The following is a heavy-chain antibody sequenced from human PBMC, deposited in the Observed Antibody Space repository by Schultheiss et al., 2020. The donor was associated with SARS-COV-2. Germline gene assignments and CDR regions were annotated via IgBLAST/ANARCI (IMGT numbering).Heavy chain of an antibody. CDR2: IYYSGST. Sequence: SETLSLTCAVSGGSISSSNWWSWVRQPPGKGLEWIGYIYYSGSTNYNPSLKSRVTISVDKSKNQFSLKLSSVTAADTAVYYCARDRGTNRGYCSGGSCYWFDPWGQGTLVTVSS. V-gene: IGHV4-4*02. CDR1: GGSISSSNW. CDR3: ARDRGTNRGYCSGGSCYWFDP. J-gene: IGHJ5*02. D-gene: IGHD2-15*01.